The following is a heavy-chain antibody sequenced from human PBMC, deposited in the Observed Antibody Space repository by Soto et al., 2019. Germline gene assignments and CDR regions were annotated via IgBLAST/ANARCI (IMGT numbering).Heavy chain of an antibody. D-gene: IGHD2-2*01. Sequence: PSETLSLTCSVSGGSINYNSYYWGWIRHPPGKGLEWVGGIFYTGTTYYSPSLKDRVTISVDTSKNSFSLNLTSVTAADTAVYFCARLVVVAPVANAWGQGTLVTVSS. CDR3: ARLVVVAPVANA. CDR2: IFYTGTT. J-gene: IGHJ5*02. V-gene: IGHV4-39*02. CDR1: GGSINYNSYY.